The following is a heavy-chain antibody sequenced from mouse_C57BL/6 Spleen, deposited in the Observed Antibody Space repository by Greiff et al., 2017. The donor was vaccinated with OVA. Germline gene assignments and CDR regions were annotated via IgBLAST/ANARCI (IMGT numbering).Heavy chain of an antibody. CDR2: ISYDGSN. CDR1: GYSITSGYY. D-gene: IGHD1-1*01. Sequence: EVQLVESGPGLVKPSQSLSLTCSVTGYSITSGYYWNWIRQFPGHKLAWMGSISYDGSNNYNPSLKNRISITRDTSKNQFFLKLNPVTTADTATYDCATPPVVGGGQAMDYWGQGTAVTVSS. V-gene: IGHV3-6*01. CDR3: ATPPVVGGGQAMDY. J-gene: IGHJ4*01.